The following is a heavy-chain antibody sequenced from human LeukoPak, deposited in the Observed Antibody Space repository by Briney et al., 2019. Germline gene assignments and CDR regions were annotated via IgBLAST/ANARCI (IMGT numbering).Heavy chain of an antibody. CDR1: GGSISSYY. V-gene: IGHV4-59*01. D-gene: IGHD3-16*01. CDR2: FYSSGGT. Sequence: SETLSLTCTASGGSISSYYWSWIRQPPGKGLEWIGYFYSSGGTNYNPSLKSRVTISVDTSKNQFSLKLSSVTAADTAVYYCARDKFSTQYRLRLGEFSDWGQGTLVTVSS. J-gene: IGHJ4*02. CDR3: ARDKFSTQYRLRLGEFSD.